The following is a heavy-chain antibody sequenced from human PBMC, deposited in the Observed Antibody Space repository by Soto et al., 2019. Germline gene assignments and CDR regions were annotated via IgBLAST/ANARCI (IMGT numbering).Heavy chain of an antibody. CDR1: GFIFSSND. CDR3: AREGRRTTYDTLDL. V-gene: IGHV3-13*01. Sequence: GGSLRLSCAASGFIFSSNDFHWVRQATGKSLEWVAAIGTGGDTYYPDSVKGRFTISRENAKNSLYLQMNSLRDGDTAVYYCAREGRRTTYDTLDLWGQGTMVTVSS. CDR2: IGTGGDT. J-gene: IGHJ3*01. D-gene: IGHD4-4*01.